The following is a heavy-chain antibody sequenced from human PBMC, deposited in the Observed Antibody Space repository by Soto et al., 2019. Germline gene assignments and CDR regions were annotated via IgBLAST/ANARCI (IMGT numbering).Heavy chain of an antibody. CDR3: AKDGNDGSGSYSSRNWFDP. V-gene: IGHV4-59*01. Sequence: SETLSLTYTVSDGSISSYYWSWIRQPPGKGLEWIGYIYYSGSTNYNPSLKSRVTISVDTSKNQFSLKLSSVTAADTAVYYCAKDGNDGSGSYSSRNWFDPWGQGTLVTVSS. J-gene: IGHJ5*02. D-gene: IGHD3-10*01. CDR2: IYYSGST. CDR1: DGSISSYY.